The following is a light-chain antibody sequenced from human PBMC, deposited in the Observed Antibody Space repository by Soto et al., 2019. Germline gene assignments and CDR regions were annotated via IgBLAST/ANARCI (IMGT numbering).Light chain of an antibody. CDR3: QQYETFSGT. V-gene: IGKV3-15*01. J-gene: IGKJ1*01. Sequence: EIVMTQSPATLSVSPGERATLSCRASQSVSSNLAWYQQKPGQAPRLLIYGASTRATGIPARFSGSGSGTVFTLTIASLQPDDFATYYCQQYETFSGTFGPGTKVEI. CDR1: QSVSSN. CDR2: GAS.